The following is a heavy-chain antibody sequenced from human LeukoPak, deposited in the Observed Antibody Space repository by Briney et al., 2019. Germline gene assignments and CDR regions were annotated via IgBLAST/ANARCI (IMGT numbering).Heavy chain of an antibody. CDR2: INPNSGDA. Sequence: GASVKVSCKASGYTFTGYYMHWVRQAPGQGLEWMGWINPNSGDADSGQKFQGRVTMTRDTSINTVYMTLKRLRYDDTAVYYCARDSRYCSSTSCYFRAYYYYYMDVWGKGTTVTISS. V-gene: IGHV1-2*02. CDR3: ARDSRYCSSTSCYFRAYYYYYMDV. J-gene: IGHJ6*03. CDR1: GYTFTGYY. D-gene: IGHD2-2*01.